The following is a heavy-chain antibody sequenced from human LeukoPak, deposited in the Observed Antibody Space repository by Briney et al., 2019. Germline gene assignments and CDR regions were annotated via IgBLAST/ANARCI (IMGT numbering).Heavy chain of an antibody. CDR1: GFTFSSYG. D-gene: IGHD2-21*01. CDR3: AKDSPYCGGDCFNDY. V-gene: IGHV3-30*02. Sequence: GGSLRLSCAASGFTFSSYGMHWVRQAPGKGLEWVAYIRYDGSDKYYADSVKGRFTISRDDSKNTLYLQMSSLRAEDTAVYYCAKDSPYCGGDCFNDYWGQGTLVTVSS. CDR2: IRYDGSDK. J-gene: IGHJ4*02.